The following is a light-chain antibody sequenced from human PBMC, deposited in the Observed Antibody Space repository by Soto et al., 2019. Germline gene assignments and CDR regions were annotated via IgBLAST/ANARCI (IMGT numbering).Light chain of an antibody. CDR2: GAS. Sequence: EIVLTQSPGTLSSSPGERATLSCRASQRVSTSYLAWYQQKPGQAPRLLLYGASSRATGIPDRFSGSGSGADFTLTISRLEPEDFAVYYGQQYCSVPLTVGGGTKVEIK. J-gene: IGKJ4*01. CDR3: QQYCSVPLT. CDR1: QRVSTSY. V-gene: IGKV3-20*01.